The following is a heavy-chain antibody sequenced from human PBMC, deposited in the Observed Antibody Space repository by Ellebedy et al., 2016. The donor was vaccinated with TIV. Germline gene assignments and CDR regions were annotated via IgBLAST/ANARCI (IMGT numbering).Heavy chain of an antibody. D-gene: IGHD2-2*01. CDR2: FTHIGTT. CDR1: GGCFNSYY. J-gene: IGHJ4*02. CDR3: ARSCSPSCWECLEY. Sequence: SETLSLTXSVSGGCFNSYYLTWIRQPPGKGLEWIGHFTHIGTTNYNPSLQSRVAMSLDSSKTQFSLELNSVTAADTAVYFCARSCSPSCWECLEYWGQGVLVTVSS. V-gene: IGHV4-59*13.